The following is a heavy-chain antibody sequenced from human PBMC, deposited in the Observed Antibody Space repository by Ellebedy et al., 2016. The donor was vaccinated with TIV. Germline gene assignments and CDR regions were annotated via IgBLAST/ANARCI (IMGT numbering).Heavy chain of an antibody. CDR3: AKDRFSSAWYGGYFDY. Sequence: PGGSLRLSCAASGFTVSSNEMSWVRQAPGKGLEWVSTINAGGGATYYADSVKGRFNISRDNSENTLYLQMNSLRAEDTAVYYCAKDRFSSAWYGGYFDYWGQGTLVTVSS. CDR1: GFTVSSNE. D-gene: IGHD6-19*01. CDR2: INAGGGAT. J-gene: IGHJ4*02. V-gene: IGHV3-23*01.